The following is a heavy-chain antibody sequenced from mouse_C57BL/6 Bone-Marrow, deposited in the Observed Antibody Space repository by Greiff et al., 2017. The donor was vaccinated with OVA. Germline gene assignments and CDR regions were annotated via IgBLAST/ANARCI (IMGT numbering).Heavy chain of an antibody. Sequence: VQLQQSGPELVKPGASVKISCKASGYTFTDYYMNWVKQSHGKSLEWIGDINPNNGGTSYNQKFKGTATLTVDKSSSTAYMELRSLTSEDSAVYYWATVMENYFDCWGQGTTLTVSS. CDR2: INPNNGGT. V-gene: IGHV1-26*01. CDR3: ATVMENYFDC. CDR1: GYTFTDYY. J-gene: IGHJ2*01. D-gene: IGHD1-1*02.